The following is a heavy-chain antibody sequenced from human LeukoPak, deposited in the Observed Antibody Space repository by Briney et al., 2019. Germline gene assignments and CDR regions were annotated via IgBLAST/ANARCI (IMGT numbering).Heavy chain of an antibody. V-gene: IGHV3-21*01. CDR1: GFTFSSYG. CDR3: ARDRPVIRYFDV. J-gene: IGHJ2*01. Sequence: GGSLRLSCAASGFTFSSYGMSWVRQAPGKGLEWVSSISSSSSYICYADSVKGRFTISRDNAKNSLFLQMNSLRAEDTAVYYCARDRPVIRYFDVWGRGTLVTVSS. CDR2: ISSSSSYI. D-gene: IGHD2-21*01.